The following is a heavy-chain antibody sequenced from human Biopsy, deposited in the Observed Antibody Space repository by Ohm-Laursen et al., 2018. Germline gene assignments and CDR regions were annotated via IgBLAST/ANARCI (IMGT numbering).Heavy chain of an antibody. CDR1: GFTFSSYA. CDR2: TNNNGGRT. J-gene: IGHJ3*01. D-gene: IGHD3-22*01. V-gene: IGHV3-23*01. Sequence: GSLRLSCTASGFTFSSYAMSWVRQSPGKGLEWVSSTNNNGGRTYYTDSVKGRFTISRDNSKNTLYLQMGSLRAEDTAVYYCANWNYYYDSSGPPAFDVWGQGTMVTVSS. CDR3: ANWNYYYDSSGPPAFDV.